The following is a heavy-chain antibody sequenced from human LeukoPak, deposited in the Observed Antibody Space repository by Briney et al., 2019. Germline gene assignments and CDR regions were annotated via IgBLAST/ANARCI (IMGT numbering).Heavy chain of an antibody. J-gene: IGHJ5*02. D-gene: IGHD6-13*01. CDR3: ATETIAAARLGFDP. V-gene: IGHV4-39*07. CDR2: IYYSGST. CDR1: GGSTSSSSYY. Sequence: PSETLSLTCTVSGGSTSSSSYYWGWIRQPPGKGLEWIGSIYYSGSTYYNPSLKSRVTISVDTSKNQFSLKLSSVTAADTAVYYCATETIAAARLGFDPWGQGTLVTVSS.